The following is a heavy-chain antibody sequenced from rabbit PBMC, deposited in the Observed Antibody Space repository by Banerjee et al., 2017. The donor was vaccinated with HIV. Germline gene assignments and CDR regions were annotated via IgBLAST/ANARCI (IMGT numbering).Heavy chain of an antibody. CDR2: IDPVFGST. CDR1: GFDFSSYY. V-gene: IGHV1S7*01. CDR3: ARDDFAVSYIYTIYAFSL. Sequence: QLKESGGGLVQPGGSLKLSCKASGFDFSSYYMSWVRQAPGKGLEWIGYIDPVFGSTYYASWVNGRFTISSHNAQNTLYLQLNSLTAADTATYFCARDDFAVSYIYTIYAFSLWGPGTLVTVS. D-gene: IGHD4-2*01. J-gene: IGHJ4*01.